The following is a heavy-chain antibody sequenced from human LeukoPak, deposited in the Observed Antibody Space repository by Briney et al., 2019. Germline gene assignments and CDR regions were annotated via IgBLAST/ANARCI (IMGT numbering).Heavy chain of an antibody. CDR1: GYTFTSYG. CDR3: ARDRDCSGYYYQAVYY. CDR2: ISAYNGNT. Sequence: GASVKVSCKASGYTFTSYGISWVRQAPGQGLEWMGWISAYNGNTNYAQNLQGRVTMTTDTSTSTAYMEVRSLRSDDTAMYYCARDRDCSGYYYQAVYYWGQGTLVTVSS. V-gene: IGHV1-18*04. J-gene: IGHJ4*02. D-gene: IGHD3-22*01.